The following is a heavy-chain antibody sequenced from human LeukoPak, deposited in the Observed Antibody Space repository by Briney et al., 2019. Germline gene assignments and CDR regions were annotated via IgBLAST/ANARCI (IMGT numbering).Heavy chain of an antibody. Sequence: ASVKVSCKASGYTFTSYGISWVRQAPGQGLEWMGWISAYNGNTNYAQKLQGRVTMTTDTSTSTAYMELRSLRSDDTAAYYCARGPYSSGLNPPDYWGQGTLVTVSS. D-gene: IGHD6-19*01. CDR3: ARGPYSSGLNPPDY. CDR1: GYTFTSYG. J-gene: IGHJ4*02. V-gene: IGHV1-18*01. CDR2: ISAYNGNT.